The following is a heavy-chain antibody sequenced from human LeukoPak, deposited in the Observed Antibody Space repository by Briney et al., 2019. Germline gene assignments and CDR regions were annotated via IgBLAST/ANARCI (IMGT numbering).Heavy chain of an antibody. V-gene: IGHV4-39*01. D-gene: IGHD3-10*01. CDR2: RYYSGDT. Sequence: SETLSLTCTVSGGSISSSSYYWGWIRQPPRRGLEWIGSRYYSGDTYYNPSLESRVTISVDTSKNQFSLKLTSVTAADTAVYYCARHRLSTTSGEGPTFFDFWVQGTQVTVSS. CDR1: GGSISSSSYY. CDR3: ARHRLSTTSGEGPTFFDF. J-gene: IGHJ4*02.